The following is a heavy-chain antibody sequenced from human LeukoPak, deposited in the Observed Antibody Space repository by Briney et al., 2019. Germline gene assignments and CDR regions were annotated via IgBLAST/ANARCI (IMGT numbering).Heavy chain of an antibody. V-gene: IGHV3-64D*09. J-gene: IGHJ4*02. D-gene: IGHD4-17*01. CDR3: VKEHMTTVTRSFDY. Sequence: GGSLRLSCSASGFTFSSYAMHWVRQAPGKGLEYVSAISSNGGSTYYADSVKGRFTISRDNSKNTRYLQMSSLRAEDTAVYYCVKEHMTTVTRSFDYWGQGTLVTVSS. CDR1: GFTFSSYA. CDR2: ISSNGGST.